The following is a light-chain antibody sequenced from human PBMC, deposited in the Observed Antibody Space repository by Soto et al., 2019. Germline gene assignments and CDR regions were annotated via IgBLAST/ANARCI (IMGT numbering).Light chain of an antibody. V-gene: IGLV4-69*01. CDR3: QTWGTCIRV. CDR2: LNSDGSH. J-gene: IGLJ3*02. Sequence: QSVLTQSPSASASLGASVKLTCTLSSGHSSYAIAWHQQQPEKGPRYLMKLNSDGSHSKGDGIPDRFSGSSSGAERYLTISSLQSEDEADYYCQTWGTCIRVFGGGTQLTVL. CDR1: SGHSSYA.